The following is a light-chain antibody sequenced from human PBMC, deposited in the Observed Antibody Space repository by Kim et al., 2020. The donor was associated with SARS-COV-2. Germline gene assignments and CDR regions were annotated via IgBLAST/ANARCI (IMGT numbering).Light chain of an antibody. Sequence: GQSFTHSCTGTSSDVGSYNRVSWYQQPPGTAPKLMIYEVSNRPSGVPDRFSGSKSGNTASLTISGLQAEDEADYYCSSYTSSSTVVFGGGTQLTVL. CDR1: SSDVGSYNR. CDR2: EVS. V-gene: IGLV2-18*02. CDR3: SSYTSSSTVV. J-gene: IGLJ2*01.